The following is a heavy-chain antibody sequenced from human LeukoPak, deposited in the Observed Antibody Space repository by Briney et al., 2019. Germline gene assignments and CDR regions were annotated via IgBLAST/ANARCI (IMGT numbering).Heavy chain of an antibody. V-gene: IGHV4-30-2*01. Sequence: SETLSLTCAVSGGSISSGGYSWSWIRQPPGKGLEWIGYIYHSGSTYYNPSLKSRVTISVDRSKNQFSLKLSSVTAADTAVYYCASSSNGYDFGSGPHFDYWGQGTLVTVSS. CDR3: ASSSNGYDFGSGPHFDY. CDR2: IYHSGST. CDR1: GGSISSGGYS. J-gene: IGHJ4*02. D-gene: IGHD3-3*01.